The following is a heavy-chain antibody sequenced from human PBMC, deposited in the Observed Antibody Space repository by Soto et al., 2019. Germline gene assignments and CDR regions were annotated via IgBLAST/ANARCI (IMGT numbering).Heavy chain of an antibody. D-gene: IGHD6-19*01. CDR1: GFSFSAYA. CDR2: ISGRGDTT. CDR3: AKVQIALAASGYGYDY. J-gene: IGHJ4*02. V-gene: IGHV3-23*01. Sequence: EVQLLDSGGDLVQPGGSLTLSCEASGFSFSAYAMSWVRQVPGKGLEWVSSISGRGDTTYYADSVKGRFTISRDNSRNALYLQLNTLRVDDTAVYYCAKVQIALAASGYGYDYWGQGTHVTVSS.